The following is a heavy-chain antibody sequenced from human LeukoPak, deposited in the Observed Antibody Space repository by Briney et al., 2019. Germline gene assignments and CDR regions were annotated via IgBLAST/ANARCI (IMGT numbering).Heavy chain of an antibody. D-gene: IGHD5-18*01. CDR3: ARSNPEYSYGQAYYGMDV. J-gene: IGHJ6*02. CDR1: GFTVSSNY. Sequence: GGSLRLSCAASGFTVSSNYMSWVRQAPGKGLEWGSVIYSGGSTYYADCVKGRFTISRDNSKNTLYLKMKSLRAEDTAVYYCARSNPEYSYGQAYYGMDVWGQGTTVTVSS. V-gene: IGHV3-53*01. CDR2: IYSGGST.